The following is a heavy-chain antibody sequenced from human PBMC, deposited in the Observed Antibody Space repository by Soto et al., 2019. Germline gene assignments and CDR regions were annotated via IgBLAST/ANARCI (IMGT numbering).Heavy chain of an antibody. CDR1: DGSFSGYY. D-gene: IGHD4-4*01. J-gene: IGHJ3*02. CDR3: ARDSTRRGACDI. Sequence: SEPLSLTCAIYDGSFSGYYWIWIRQSPGEGLEWIGEINHSGSTNYNPSLKSRVTMSVDASKNQFSLKLNSVTAADTAVYYCARDSTRRGACDIWGQGATVT. CDR2: INHSGST. V-gene: IGHV4-34*01.